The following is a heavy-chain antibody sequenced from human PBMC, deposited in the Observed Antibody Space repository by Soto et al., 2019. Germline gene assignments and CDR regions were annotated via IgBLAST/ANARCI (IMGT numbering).Heavy chain of an antibody. CDR2: IIPIFGTA. D-gene: IGHD2-15*01. V-gene: IGHV1-69*12. J-gene: IGHJ6*02. CDR1: GGTFSSYA. CDR3: ARGSGGSSYYYYGMDV. Sequence: QVQLVQSGAEVKKPGSSVKVSCKASGGTFSSYAINWVRQAPGQGLEWMGGIIPIFGTANYAQKFQGSVTITANESTSAAYMELSSLRYEDTAVYYCARGSGGSSYYYYGMDVWGQGTTVSACS.